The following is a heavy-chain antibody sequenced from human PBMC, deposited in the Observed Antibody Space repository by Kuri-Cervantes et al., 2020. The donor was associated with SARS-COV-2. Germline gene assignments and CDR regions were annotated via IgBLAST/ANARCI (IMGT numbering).Heavy chain of an antibody. J-gene: IGHJ6*03. CDR3: ARAPSGYGIYYYYYYMDV. CDR2: IYWGGGT. D-gene: IGHD1-1*01. Sequence: GGSLRLSCAASGFLVSKNYMNWVRQTPGKGLEWVSIIYWGGGTDYADSVKGRFTISRDNSKNTLYLQMNSLRAEDTAVYYCARAPSGYGIYYYYYYMDVWAKGPRSPSP. V-gene: IGHV3-66*02. CDR1: GFLVSKNY.